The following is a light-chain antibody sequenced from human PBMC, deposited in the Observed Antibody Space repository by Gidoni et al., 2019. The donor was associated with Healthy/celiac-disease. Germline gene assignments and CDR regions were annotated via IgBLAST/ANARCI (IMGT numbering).Light chain of an antibody. CDR2: GAS. V-gene: IGKV3-20*01. CDR3: QQYGSSPGT. CDR1: QSVSSSY. Sequence: EIVLTLSPGTLSLSPGESATLSCRASQSVSSSYLAWYQQKPGQAPRLLIYGASSRATGIPDRVSGSGSGTDFTLTISRLEPEDFAVYYCQQYGSSPGTFGQGTKLEIK. J-gene: IGKJ2*02.